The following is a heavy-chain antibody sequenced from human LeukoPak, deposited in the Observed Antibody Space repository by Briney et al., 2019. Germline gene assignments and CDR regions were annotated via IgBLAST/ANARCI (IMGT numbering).Heavy chain of an antibody. J-gene: IGHJ5*02. Sequence: SGPGLVKPSETLSLTCAVYGGSFSGYYWSWIRQPPGKGLEWIGEINHSGSTNYNPSLKSRVTISVDTSKNQFSLKLSSVTAADTAVYYCARDLYSGSYLGWFDPWGQGTLVTVSS. V-gene: IGHV4-34*01. CDR3: ARDLYSGSYLGWFDP. CDR2: INHSGST. CDR1: GGSFSGYY. D-gene: IGHD1-26*01.